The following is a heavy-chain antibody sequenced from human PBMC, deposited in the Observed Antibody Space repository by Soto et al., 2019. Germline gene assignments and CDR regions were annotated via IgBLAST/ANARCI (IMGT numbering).Heavy chain of an antibody. CDR3: ARRHIVVVPLPRNFFYHMDV. D-gene: IGHD2-21*01. J-gene: IGHJ6*03. CDR2: IRSGSNYI. V-gene: IGHV3-21*01. Sequence: EVQLVESGGGLVQPGGSLRLSCAASGFTFNDYTMNWVRQAPGKGLEWVSSIRSGSNYIYYVDSLEGRFTISRDNEKESPHVPMISLMAEDSAAYYCARRHIVVVPLPRNFFYHMDVWGKGTTVTVSS. CDR1: GFTFNDYT.